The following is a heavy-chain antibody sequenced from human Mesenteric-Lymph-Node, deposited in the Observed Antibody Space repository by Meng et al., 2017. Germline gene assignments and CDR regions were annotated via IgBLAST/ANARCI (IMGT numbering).Heavy chain of an antibody. V-gene: IGHV4-39*01. CDR1: GGSISSSNYY. CDR2: IYHSGST. D-gene: IGHD3-10*01. J-gene: IGHJ4*02. CDR3: ARRRGGSGRDC. Sequence: QRRLQESGPGLVKPSETLSLTCTVSGGSISSSNYYWDWIRQPPGKGLEWIGAIYHSGSTSYNPSLQSRVTMFVDTSKNQFSLMLTSVTATDTAVYYCARRRGGSGRDCWGQGTLVTVSS.